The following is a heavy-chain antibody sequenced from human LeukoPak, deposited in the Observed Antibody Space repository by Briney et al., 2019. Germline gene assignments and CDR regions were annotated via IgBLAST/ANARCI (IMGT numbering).Heavy chain of an antibody. Sequence: GGSLRLSCAASGFTFSSYSMNWVRQAPGKGLEWVSSISSSSSYIYYADSVKGRFTISRDNAKNSLYLQMSSLRAEDTAVYYCARARGNSWYSDYWGQGTLVTVSS. J-gene: IGHJ4*02. CDR3: ARARGNSWYSDY. CDR2: ISSSSSYI. V-gene: IGHV3-21*01. CDR1: GFTFSSYS. D-gene: IGHD6-13*01.